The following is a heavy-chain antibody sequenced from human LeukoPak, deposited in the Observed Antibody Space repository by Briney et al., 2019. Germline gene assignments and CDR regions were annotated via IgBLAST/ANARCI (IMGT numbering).Heavy chain of an antibody. V-gene: IGHV4-59*08. Sequence: SETLSLTCTVSGGSISSYYWSWIRQPPGKGLEWIGYIYYSGSTNYNPSLKSRVTISVDTSKNQFSLKLSSVTAADTAVYYCARSAGGTRSGYYLWGQGTLVTVSS. CDR2: IYYSGST. J-gene: IGHJ5*02. CDR3: ARSAGGTRSGYYL. CDR1: GGSISSYY. D-gene: IGHD3-22*01.